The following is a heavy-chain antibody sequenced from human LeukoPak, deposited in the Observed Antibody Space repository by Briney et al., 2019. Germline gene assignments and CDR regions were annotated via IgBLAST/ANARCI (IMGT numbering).Heavy chain of an antibody. D-gene: IGHD6-13*01. CDR3: AKVEASSWYPGLDY. V-gene: IGHV3-30*02. J-gene: IGHJ4*02. CDR1: GFTFSSYG. Sequence: GGSLRLSCAASGFTFSSYGMHWVRQAPGKGLEWVAFIRYDGSNEDYADSVKGRFTISRDNAKNTLYLQMNSLRDEDTAMYYCAKVEASSWYPGLDYWGQGTLVIVSS. CDR2: IRYDGSNE.